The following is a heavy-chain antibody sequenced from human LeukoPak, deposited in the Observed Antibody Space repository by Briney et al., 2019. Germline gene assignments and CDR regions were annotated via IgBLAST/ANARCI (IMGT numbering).Heavy chain of an antibody. Sequence: GRSLRLSCAASGFSFRSYAMQWVRQAPGKGLEWVGVISYEDGTTKYYADSVKGRFIISRDNSRNTLYLQMNSLRTEDTAVYYCARDWAHESNSDWSHDVFDIWGQGTMVTVSS. CDR1: GFSFRSYA. V-gene: IGHV3-30*04. D-gene: IGHD6-19*01. CDR2: ISYEDGTTK. J-gene: IGHJ3*02. CDR3: ARDWAHESNSDWSHDVFDI.